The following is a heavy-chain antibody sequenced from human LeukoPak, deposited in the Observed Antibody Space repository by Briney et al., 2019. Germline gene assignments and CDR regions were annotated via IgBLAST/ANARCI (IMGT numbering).Heavy chain of an antibody. V-gene: IGHV4-4*07. CDR1: GGYIGSYY. Sequence: PSETLSLTCTVSGGYIGSYYWSWIRQPAGKGLEWIGRIYTSENTDYNPSLKSRVTMSVDMSTSQFSLRLTSVTAADTAVYYCARGGDYGDYSKSFYYMDVWGKGTRVTVSS. CDR2: IYTSENT. CDR3: ARGGDYGDYSKSFYYMDV. D-gene: IGHD4-17*01. J-gene: IGHJ6*03.